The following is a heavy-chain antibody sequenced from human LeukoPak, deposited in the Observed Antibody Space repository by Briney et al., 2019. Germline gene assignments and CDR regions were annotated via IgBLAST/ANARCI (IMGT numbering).Heavy chain of an antibody. D-gene: IGHD3-22*01. CDR2: IYTSGST. J-gene: IGHJ6*03. CDR3: ARDRRDDYDSSGYYSYYYYMDV. V-gene: IGHV4-61*02. CDR1: GGSISSGSYY. Sequence: SETLSLTCTVSGGSISSGSYYWSWIRQPAGRGLEWIGRIYTSGSTNYNPSLKSRVTISVDTSKNQFSLKLSSVTAADTAVYYCARDRRDDYDSSGYYSYYYYMDVWGKGTTVTISS.